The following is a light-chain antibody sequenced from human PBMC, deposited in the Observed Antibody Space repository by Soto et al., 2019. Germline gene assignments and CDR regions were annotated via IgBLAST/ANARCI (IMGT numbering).Light chain of an antibody. J-gene: IGKJ2*01. Sequence: DIQMTQSPSSLSASIGDTVTITCRASQSISTYLNWYQQKPGKAPKFLIYAASSLQSGVPSRFSGSGFGTDFTLTISSLQFEDLASYYCQQSHTPPFTFGQGTKLEI. CDR3: QQSHTPPFT. V-gene: IGKV1-39*01. CDR1: QSISTY. CDR2: AAS.